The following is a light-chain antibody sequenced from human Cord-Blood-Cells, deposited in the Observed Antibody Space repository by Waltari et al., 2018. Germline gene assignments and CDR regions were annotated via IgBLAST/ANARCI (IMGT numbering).Light chain of an antibody. V-gene: IGLV2-14*01. Sequence: SALTQPASLSASPGQSITIPCTGTSSDVGGYNHVSWYQQHPGNAPKLMIYDVSNQPSGVSNRSSGSKSGNTASLTISGLQAEDEADYYCSSYTSSSTLVFGGGTKLTVL. J-gene: IGLJ3*02. CDR1: SSDVGGYNH. CDR3: SSYTSSSTLV. CDR2: DVS.